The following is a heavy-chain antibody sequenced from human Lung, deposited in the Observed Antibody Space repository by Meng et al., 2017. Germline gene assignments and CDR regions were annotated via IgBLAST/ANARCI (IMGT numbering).Heavy chain of an antibody. D-gene: IGHD3-16*02. CDR1: DDSISDYY. Sequence: VPLQASGPGLVKPSETLSLTCSVSDDSISDYYWTWVRQSAGKGLEWIGRISGSGSTNYSPSLNSRIAMSVDTSKKQISLTLTSVTAADTAVYYCARGRGPHIVGHWGQGTLVTVSS. V-gene: IGHV4-4*07. CDR3: ARGRGPHIVGH. J-gene: IGHJ1*01. CDR2: ISGSGST.